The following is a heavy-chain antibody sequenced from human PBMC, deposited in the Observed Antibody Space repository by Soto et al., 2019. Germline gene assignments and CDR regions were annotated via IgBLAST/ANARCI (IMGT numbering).Heavy chain of an antibody. CDR2: ISGSGGST. J-gene: IGHJ6*02. CDR1: GFTFSSYA. D-gene: IGHD6-13*01. V-gene: IGHV3-23*01. CDR3: AKDPGSSWYGAPRFGNRGPPTDYYYGMDV. Sequence: GGSLRLSCAASGFTFSSYAMSWVRQAPGKGLEWVSAISGSGGSTYYADSVMGRFTISRDNSKNRLYLKMNSLRAEDTDVYYCAKDPGSSWYGAPRFGNRGPPTDYYYGMDVWGQGTTVTVSS.